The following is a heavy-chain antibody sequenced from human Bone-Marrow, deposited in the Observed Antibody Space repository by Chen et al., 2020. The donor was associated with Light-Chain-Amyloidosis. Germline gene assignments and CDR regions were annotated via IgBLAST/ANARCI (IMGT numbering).Heavy chain of an antibody. CDR2: MNHTGKT. CDR3: AKEVNWGSEWS. CDR1: GLSVSRDYY. V-gene: IGHV4-38-2*02. D-gene: IGHD7-27*01. Sequence: QVQLQESGPGLVKPSETLSLTCVVSGLSVSRDYYWAWIRQPPGKGLEWIGNMNHTGKTYYNPSLTSRVTLSIDTSKNQFSLKLTSVTTADTAVYYCAKEVNWGSEWSWGQGTLVTVSS. J-gene: IGHJ4*01.